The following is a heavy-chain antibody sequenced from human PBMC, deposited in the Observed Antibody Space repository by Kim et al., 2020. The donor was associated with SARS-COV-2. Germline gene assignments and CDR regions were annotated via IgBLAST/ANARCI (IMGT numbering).Heavy chain of an antibody. CDR2: ISRSGSSI. CDR1: GFSFSDYY. V-gene: IGHV3-11*01. D-gene: IGHD7-27*01. J-gene: IGHJ6*04. CDR3: ARLKGGFNWGDGRGD. Sequence: GGSLRLSCVASGFSFSDYYMTWIRQAPGKGLEWVSSISRSGSSIHYANSVRGRFTISRDDAKNSLYLQLNSLRAEDTAVYYCARLKGGFNWGDGRGDWG.